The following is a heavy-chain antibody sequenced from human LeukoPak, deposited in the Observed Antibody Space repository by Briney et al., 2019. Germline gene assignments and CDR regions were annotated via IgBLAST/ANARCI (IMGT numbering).Heavy chain of an antibody. V-gene: IGHV3-64*01. D-gene: IGHD2-15*01. J-gene: IGHJ3*02. Sequence: GGSLRLSCAASGFTFSSYAMHWVRQALGKGLEYVSAISSNGGSTYYANSVKGRFNISRDNSKNTLYLQMGSLRAEDMAVYYCAREERVVAGFDTWGQGTMVTVSS. CDR2: ISSNGGST. CDR1: GFTFSSYA. CDR3: AREERVVAGFDT.